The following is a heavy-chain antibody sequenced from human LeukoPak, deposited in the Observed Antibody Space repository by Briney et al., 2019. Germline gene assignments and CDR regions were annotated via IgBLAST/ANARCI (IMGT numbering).Heavy chain of an antibody. CDR2: IKQDGSEK. CDR3: ASGSYSNWFDP. J-gene: IGHJ5*02. V-gene: IGHV3-7*01. Sequence: GGSLRFSCAASGFTFSSYWMSWVRQAPGKGLEWVANIKQDGSEKYYVDSVKGRFTISRDNAKNSLYLQMNSLRAEDTAVYYCASGSYSNWFDPWGQGTLVTVSS. CDR1: GFTFSSYW. D-gene: IGHD1-26*01.